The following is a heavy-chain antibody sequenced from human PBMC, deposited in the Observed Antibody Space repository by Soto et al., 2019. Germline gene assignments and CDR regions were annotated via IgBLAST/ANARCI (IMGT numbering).Heavy chain of an antibody. Sequence: SETLSLTCTVSGGSISSYYWSWIRQPPGKGLEWIGYIYYSGSTNYNPSLKSRVTISVDTSKNQFSLKLSSVTAADTAEYYCARVGCRGGSCYSGYYYGMDVWGQGNTVTVSS. D-gene: IGHD2-15*01. V-gene: IGHV4-59*01. J-gene: IGHJ6*02. CDR3: ARVGCRGGSCYSGYYYGMDV. CDR1: GGSISSYY. CDR2: IYYSGST.